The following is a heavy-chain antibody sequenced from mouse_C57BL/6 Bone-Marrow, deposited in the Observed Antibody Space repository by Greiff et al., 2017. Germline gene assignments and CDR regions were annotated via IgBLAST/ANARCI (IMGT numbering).Heavy chain of an antibody. CDR2: IHPNSGST. J-gene: IGHJ4*01. V-gene: IGHV1-64*01. Sequence: QVQLQQPGAELVKPGASVKLSCKASGYTFTSYWMHWVKQRPGQGLEWIGMIHPNSGSTNYNEKFKSKATLTVDKSSSTAYMQLSSLTSEDSAVYYCARFRRSLYYAMDYWGQGTSVTVSS. D-gene: IGHD1-1*01. CDR3: ARFRRSLYYAMDY. CDR1: GYTFTSYW.